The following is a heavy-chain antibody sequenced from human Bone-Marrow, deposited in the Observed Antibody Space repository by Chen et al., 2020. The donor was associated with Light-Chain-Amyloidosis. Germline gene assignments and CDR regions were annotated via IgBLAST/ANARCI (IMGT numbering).Heavy chain of an antibody. CDR2: IHPVDSDA. CDR3: ARRRDGYNFDY. V-gene: IGHV5-51*01. CDR1: GYTFPNYW. J-gene: IGHJ4*02. Sequence: EVQLEQSGPEVKKPGESLKISCKGSGYTFPNYWIGWVRQMPGKGLEWMGVIHPVDSDARYSPSFEGQVTISADKSITTAYLQWRSLKASDTAMYYCARRRDGYNFDYWGQGTLVTVSS. D-gene: IGHD5-12*01.